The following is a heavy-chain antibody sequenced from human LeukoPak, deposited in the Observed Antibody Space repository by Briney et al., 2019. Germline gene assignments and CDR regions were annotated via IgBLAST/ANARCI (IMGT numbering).Heavy chain of an antibody. CDR1: GGSISSGSYY. CDR3: ARLGVSRVDY. D-gene: IGHD3-16*01. V-gene: IGHV4-61*02. J-gene: IGHJ4*02. Sequence: SQTLSLTCTVSGGSISSGSYYWSWIRQPAGKGLEWIGRIYTSGSTNYNPSLKSRVTISVDTSKNQFSLKLSSVTAADTAVYYCARLGVSRVDYWGQGTLVTVSS. CDR2: IYTSGST.